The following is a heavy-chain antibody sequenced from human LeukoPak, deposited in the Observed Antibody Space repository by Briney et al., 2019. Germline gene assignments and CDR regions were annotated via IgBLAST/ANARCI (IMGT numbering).Heavy chain of an antibody. J-gene: IGHJ4*02. CDR3: ARSSGYDAYYFDY. V-gene: IGHV4-59*08. Sequence: PSETLSLTCTVSGGSISTYYWSWIRQPPGKGLECIGYNYYSGSTNYNPSLKSRVTISVDTSKNQSSLKLTSVTAADTAVYYCARSSGYDAYYFDYWGQGTLVTVSS. CDR1: GGSISTYY. CDR2: NYYSGST. D-gene: IGHD5-12*01.